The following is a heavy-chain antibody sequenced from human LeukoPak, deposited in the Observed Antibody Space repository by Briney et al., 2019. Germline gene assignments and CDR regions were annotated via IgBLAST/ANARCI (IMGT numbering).Heavy chain of an antibody. CDR1: GGSISSSNW. V-gene: IGHV4-4*02. J-gene: IGHJ6*02. D-gene: IGHD1/OR15-1a*01. CDR2: INLYGTT. Sequence: SETLSLTCAVSGGSISSSNWWSWVRQSPVKGLEWIGEINLYGTTNYNPSFTSRVTMSVDRSRNQFSLKLTSVTAADTAVYYCARQKWEQQGRDYYFNGLDVWGPGTTVIVSS. CDR3: ARQKWEQQGRDYYFNGLDV.